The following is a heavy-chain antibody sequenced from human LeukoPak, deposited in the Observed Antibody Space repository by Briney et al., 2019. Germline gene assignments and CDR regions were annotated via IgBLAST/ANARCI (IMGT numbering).Heavy chain of an antibody. J-gene: IGHJ5*02. Sequence: GASLQISCKGSGSSFTSYWIGWVRPMPGKGLEWMGIIYPGDSDTRYSPSFQGQVTISADKSISTAYLQWSSLKASDTAMYYWARLGDWNDGARSWFDPWGQGTLVTVSS. V-gene: IGHV5-51*01. CDR1: GSSFTSYW. CDR2: IYPGDSDT. CDR3: ARLGDWNDGARSWFDP. D-gene: IGHD1-1*01.